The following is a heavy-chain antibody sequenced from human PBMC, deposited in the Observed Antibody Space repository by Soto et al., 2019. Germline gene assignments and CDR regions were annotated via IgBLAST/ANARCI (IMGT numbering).Heavy chain of an antibody. CDR3: ATSSITMIVVVTQGSFDY. CDR1: GYTLTELS. Sequence: ASVKVSCKVSGYTLTELSMHWVRQAPGKGIEWMGGFDPEDGETIYAQKFQGRVTMTEDTSTDTAYMELSSLRSEDTAVYYCATSSITMIVVVTQGSFDYWGQGTLVTVSS. J-gene: IGHJ4*02. D-gene: IGHD3-22*01. CDR2: FDPEDGET. V-gene: IGHV1-24*01.